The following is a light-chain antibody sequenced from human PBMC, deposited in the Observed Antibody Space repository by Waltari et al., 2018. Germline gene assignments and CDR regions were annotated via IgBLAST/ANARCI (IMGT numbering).Light chain of an antibody. V-gene: IGKV1-12*02. CDR3: QQANSSPST. J-gene: IGKJ4*01. CDR2: ATS. Sequence: DIQMTQSPSSVSASVGDRVTITCRASQSISTWLAWYQQRPGKAPKLLIYATSSLQSGVPSRFSGSGSGTYFTLIISSLQPEDFATYYCQQANSSPSTFGGGTKVEIK. CDR1: QSISTW.